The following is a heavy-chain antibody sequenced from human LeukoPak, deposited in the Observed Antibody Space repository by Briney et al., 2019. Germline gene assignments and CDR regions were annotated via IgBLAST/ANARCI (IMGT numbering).Heavy chain of an antibody. Sequence: GGSLRLSCAASGFTFRSYGMSWVRQAPGKGLEWVSAISSSGSSTYYADSVKGRFTISRDNSKNTLYLQMNSLRAEDTAVYYCAKRWVRFRWLGEFNVKLPRPIRHYYFDSWGKGTMVTVCS. CDR1: GFTFRSYG. V-gene: IGHV3-23*01. CDR2: ISSSGSST. D-gene: IGHD3-10*01. J-gene: IGHJ4*02. CDR3: AKRWVRFRWLGEFNVKLPRPIRHYYFDS.